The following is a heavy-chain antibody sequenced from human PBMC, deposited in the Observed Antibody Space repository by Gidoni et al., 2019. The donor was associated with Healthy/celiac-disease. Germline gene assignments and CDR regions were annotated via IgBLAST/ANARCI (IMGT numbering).Heavy chain of an antibody. CDR1: GYTFTSYA. J-gene: IGHJ2*01. V-gene: IGHV1-3*01. D-gene: IGHD3-22*01. Sequence: ASVKVSCKAAGYTFTSYAMHWVRQAPGQRLELMGWINAGNGNTKYSQKFQGRVTITRDTSASTAYMELSSLRSEDTAVYYCARETVNWYFDLWGRGTLVTVSS. CDR2: INAGNGNT. CDR3: ARETVNWYFDL.